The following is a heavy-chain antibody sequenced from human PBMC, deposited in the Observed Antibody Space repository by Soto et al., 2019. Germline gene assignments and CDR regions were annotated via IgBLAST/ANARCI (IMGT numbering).Heavy chain of an antibody. V-gene: IGHV3-30*18. J-gene: IGHJ4*02. CDR1: GFTFSNYG. CDR2: ISYDGSSK. D-gene: IGHD2-21*01. Sequence: QVQLVESGGGVVQPGRSLRLSCAASGFTFSNYGMYWVRQAPGKGLEWVAFISYDGSSKYYADSMKGRITISRDNSKKHLYMQMISLRAEDAAEYSCVKAIGNTWALDYWGQGTLVTVSS. CDR3: VKAIGNTWALDY.